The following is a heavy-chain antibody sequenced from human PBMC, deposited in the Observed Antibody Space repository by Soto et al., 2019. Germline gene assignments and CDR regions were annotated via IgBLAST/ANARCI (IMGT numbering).Heavy chain of an antibody. CDR3: ASRIFDVTYYYYGMDV. Sequence: QVQLVESGGGLVKPGGSLRLSCAASGFTFSDYYMSWIRQAPGKGLEWVSYISSSGSTIYYADSVKGRFTISRDNPKNSLYLQRNSLRAEDTAVDYCASRIFDVTYYYYGMDVWGQGTTVTVSS. CDR1: GFTFSDYY. J-gene: IGHJ6*02. D-gene: IGHD3-9*01. CDR2: ISSSGSTI. V-gene: IGHV3-11*01.